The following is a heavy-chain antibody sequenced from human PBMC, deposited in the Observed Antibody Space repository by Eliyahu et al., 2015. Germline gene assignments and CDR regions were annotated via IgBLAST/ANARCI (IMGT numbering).Heavy chain of an antibody. CDR2: ISGSGGIT. V-gene: IGHV3-23*01. D-gene: IGHD3-22*01. CDR3: AKDLGGEYDSSDPYYYGMDV. J-gene: IGHJ6*02. Sequence: EVQLLESGGGXVQXGGSLRLSCAASGFTFSXYAMXWVXXAPGKGLEWVXAISGSGGITYYADSVKGRFTISRDNSKNTLYLQMNSLRAEDTAVYYCAKDLGGEYDSSDPYYYGMDVWGQGTTVTVSS. CDR1: GFTFSXYA.